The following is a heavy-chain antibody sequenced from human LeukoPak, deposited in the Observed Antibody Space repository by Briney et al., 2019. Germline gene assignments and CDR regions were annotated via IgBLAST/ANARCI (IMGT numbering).Heavy chain of an antibody. J-gene: IGHJ3*01. V-gene: IGHV4-34*01. Sequence: SETLSLTRVVYAGSFSNYYWSWLRPIPGKGLVWIGEVYHSGSTDYNPSLKSRITISIDTSKSHFSLKLSSVTVADTAVYYCARGGAVNGFDVWGQGTRVTVSS. CDR1: AGSFSNYY. CDR3: ARGGAVNGFDV. D-gene: IGHD6-19*01. CDR2: VYHSGST.